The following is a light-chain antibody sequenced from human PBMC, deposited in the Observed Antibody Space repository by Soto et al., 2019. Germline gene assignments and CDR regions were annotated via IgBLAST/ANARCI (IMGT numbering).Light chain of an antibody. CDR2: EVT. V-gene: IGLV2-14*01. CDR3: SSYTRSSTLV. CDR1: SSDVGGYNY. Sequence: QSVLTQPVAVSGSPGQSITISCTGTSSDVGGYNYVSWYQQHPGKAPKLMIYEVTKRPSGVSNRFSGSKSGNTASLTISGLQAEDEYDYYCSSYTRSSTLVFGGGTKLTVL. J-gene: IGLJ2*01.